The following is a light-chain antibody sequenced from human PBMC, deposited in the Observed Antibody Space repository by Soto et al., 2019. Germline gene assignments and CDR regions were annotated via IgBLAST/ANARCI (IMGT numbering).Light chain of an antibody. Sequence: DIQMTQSPSTLSASVGDIVTITCRASQSISSWLAWYQQKPVKAPKLLIYKASSLESGVPSRFSGSGSGTEFTLTISSLQPDDFATYYCQQYNSYSLTFGGGTKVDIK. J-gene: IGKJ4*01. CDR2: KAS. CDR3: QQYNSYSLT. V-gene: IGKV1-5*03. CDR1: QSISSW.